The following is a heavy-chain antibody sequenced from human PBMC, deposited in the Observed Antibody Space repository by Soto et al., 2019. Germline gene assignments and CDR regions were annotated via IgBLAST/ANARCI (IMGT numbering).Heavy chain of an antibody. D-gene: IGHD3-3*01. CDR2: ISAYNGNT. J-gene: IGHJ5*02. V-gene: IGHV1-18*01. Sequence: VSVKVSCKVSGYTYSRYGIMWARQASGQGLESMGWISAYNGNTNSAEKPRGRLTMTTDASTTTAYMGLRSLRSDDTAIDYCARDQGFRVVINSNWCGPCGQGTLGTVAS. CDR1: GYTYSRYG. CDR3: ARDQGFRVVINSNWCGP.